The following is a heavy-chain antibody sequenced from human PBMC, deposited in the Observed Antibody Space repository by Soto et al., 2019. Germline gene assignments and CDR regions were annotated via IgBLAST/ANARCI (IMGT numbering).Heavy chain of an antibody. CDR2: MNAGNGNT. V-gene: IGHV1-3*01. J-gene: IGHJ6*02. Sequence: ASVKVSCKASGYTFTSYAMHWVRQAPGQRLEWMGWMNAGNGNTKYSQKFQGRVTITRDTSASTAYMELSSLRSEDTAVYYCARDLSYYGMDVWGQGTTATVSS. CDR3: ARDLSYYGMDV. CDR1: GYTFTSYA.